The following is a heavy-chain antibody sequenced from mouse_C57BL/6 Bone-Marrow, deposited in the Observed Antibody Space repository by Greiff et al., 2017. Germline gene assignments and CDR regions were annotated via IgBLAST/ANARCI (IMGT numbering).Heavy chain of an antibody. Sequence: VQLQESGAELVKPGASVKLSCKASGYTFTEYTIHWVKQRSGQGLEWIGWFYPGSGSIKYNEKFKDKATLTADKSSSTVYMELSRLTSEDSAVYFCARHEEEVYYYGSSLYFDVWGTGTTVTVSS. CDR1: GYTFTEYT. V-gene: IGHV1-62-2*01. CDR3: ARHEEEVYYYGSSLYFDV. D-gene: IGHD1-1*01. CDR2: FYPGSGSI. J-gene: IGHJ1*03.